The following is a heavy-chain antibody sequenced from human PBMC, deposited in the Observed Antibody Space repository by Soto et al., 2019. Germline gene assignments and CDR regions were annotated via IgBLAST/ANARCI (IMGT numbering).Heavy chain of an antibody. CDR2: IYYSGST. CDR3: ARGFTMAAPDYYYYGMDV. Sequence: PSETLSLTCTVSGGSISSYYWSWIRQPPGKGLEWIGYIYYSGSTNYNPSLKSRVTISVDTSKNQFSLKLSSVTAADTAVYYCARGFTMAAPDYYYYGMDVWGQGTTVTVSS. CDR1: GGSISSYY. D-gene: IGHD6-6*01. J-gene: IGHJ6*02. V-gene: IGHV4-59*01.